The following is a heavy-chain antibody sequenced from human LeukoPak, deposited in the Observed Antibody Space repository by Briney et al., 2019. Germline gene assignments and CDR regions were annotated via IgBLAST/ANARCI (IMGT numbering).Heavy chain of an antibody. CDR2: ISYDGSNT. V-gene: IGHV3-30*04. CDR1: GFTLRTYA. J-gene: IGHJ4*02. CDR3: ARADFYGSGSHPPGGFDY. Sequence: GRSLTLSCAASGFTLRTYAMHWVRQAPGKGLEWVAVISYDGSNTYYADSVKGRFTISRDSSKNTLYLQMSSLRAEDTAVYYCARADFYGSGSHPPGGFDYWGQGTLVTVSS. D-gene: IGHD3-10*01.